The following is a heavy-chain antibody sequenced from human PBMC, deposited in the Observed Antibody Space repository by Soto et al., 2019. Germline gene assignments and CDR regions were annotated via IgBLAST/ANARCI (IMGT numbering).Heavy chain of an antibody. J-gene: IGHJ5*02. CDR2: ISSSSSYI. CDR3: ARDVAAAGNNWFDP. CDR1: GFTFSSYS. Sequence: GGSLRLSCAASGFTFSSYSMNWVRQAPGKGLEWVSSISSSSSYIYYADSVKGRFTISRDNAKNSLYLQMNSLRAEDTSVYYCARDVAAAGNNWFDPWGQGTLVTVSS. V-gene: IGHV3-21*01. D-gene: IGHD6-13*01.